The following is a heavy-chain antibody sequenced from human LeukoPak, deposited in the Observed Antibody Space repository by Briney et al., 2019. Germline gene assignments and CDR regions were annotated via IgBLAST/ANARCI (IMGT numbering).Heavy chain of an antibody. CDR1: GGSISSYY. J-gene: IGHJ6*03. CDR3: ARDDEYYYDSSGYPVRYYYYYYMDV. Sequence: SETLSLTRTVSGGSISSYYWSWIRQPAGKGLEWIGRIYTSGSTNYNPSLKSRVTMSVDTSKNQFSLKLSSVTAADTAVYYCARDDEYYYDSSGYPVRYYYYYYMDVWGKGTTVTVSS. CDR2: IYTSGST. V-gene: IGHV4-4*07. D-gene: IGHD3-22*01.